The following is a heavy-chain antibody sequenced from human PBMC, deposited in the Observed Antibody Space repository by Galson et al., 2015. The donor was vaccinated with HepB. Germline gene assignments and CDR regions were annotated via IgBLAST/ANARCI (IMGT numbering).Heavy chain of an antibody. V-gene: IGHV4-39*01. J-gene: IGHJ3*02. CDR3: ARLMRSYDAFDI. D-gene: IGHD1-26*01. CDR2: IYYSGST. CDR1: GGSISSSSYY. Sequence: LSLTCTVSGGSISSSSYYWGWIRQPPGKGLEWIGSIYYSGSTYYNPSLKSRVTISIDTSKNQFSLKLSSVTAADTAVYYCARLMRSYDAFDIWGQGTMVTVSS.